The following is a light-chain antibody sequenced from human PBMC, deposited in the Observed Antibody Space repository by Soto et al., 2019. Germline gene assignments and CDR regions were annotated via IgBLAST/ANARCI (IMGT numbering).Light chain of an antibody. V-gene: IGLV1-40*01. Sequence: QSVLTQPPSVSGAPGQRVTISCTGSSSNIGAGYDVHWYQQLPGTAPKLLISGNNNRPSGVPDRFSGSKSGTSASLAITGLQAEDEADYYCQSYDSSVSKVVFGGGTKLT. J-gene: IGLJ2*01. CDR2: GNN. CDR3: QSYDSSVSKVV. CDR1: SSNIGAGYD.